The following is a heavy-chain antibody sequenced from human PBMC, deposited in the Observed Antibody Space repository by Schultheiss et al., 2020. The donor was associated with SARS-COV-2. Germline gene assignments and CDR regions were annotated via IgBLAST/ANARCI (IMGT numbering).Heavy chain of an antibody. CDR3: ARLNLDIVVVPAAIAGFDD. D-gene: IGHD2-2*03. J-gene: IGHJ4*02. V-gene: IGHV4-34*01. Sequence: SETLSLTCAVYGGSFSGYYWSWIRQPPGKGLEWIGEINHSGSTNYNPSLKSRVTISVDTSKNQFSLKLSSVTAADTAVYYCARLNLDIVVVPAAIAGFDDWGQGTLVTGSS. CDR1: GGSFSGYY. CDR2: INHSGST.